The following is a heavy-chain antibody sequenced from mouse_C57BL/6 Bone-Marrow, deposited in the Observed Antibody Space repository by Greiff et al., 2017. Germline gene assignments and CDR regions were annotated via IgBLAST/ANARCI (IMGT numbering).Heavy chain of an antibody. V-gene: IGHV7-3*01. J-gene: IGHJ4*01. Sequence: EVQRVESGGGLVQPGGSLSLSCAASGFTFTDYYMSWVRQPPGKALEWLGFIRNKDNGYTTEYSASVKGRFTISRDNSQSILYLQMNALRAEDSATYYCASSYYGSSYRAMDYWCQGTAVTVSA. CDR3: ASSYYGSSYRAMDY. CDR2: IRNKDNGYTT. D-gene: IGHD1-1*01. CDR1: GFTFTDYY.